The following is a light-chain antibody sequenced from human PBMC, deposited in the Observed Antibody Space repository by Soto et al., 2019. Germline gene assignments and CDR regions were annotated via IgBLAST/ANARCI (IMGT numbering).Light chain of an antibody. CDR3: QQYGSSRRIT. CDR1: HSVSSSY. CDR2: GAS. J-gene: IGKJ5*01. V-gene: IGKV3-20*01. Sequence: EIVLTQSPGTLSLSPGERATLSCRASHSVSSSYLAWYQQKPGQAPRLLIYGASSRATGIPDRFSGSGSGTDFTLTISRLEPEDFAVYYCQQYGSSRRITFGQGTRLEIK.